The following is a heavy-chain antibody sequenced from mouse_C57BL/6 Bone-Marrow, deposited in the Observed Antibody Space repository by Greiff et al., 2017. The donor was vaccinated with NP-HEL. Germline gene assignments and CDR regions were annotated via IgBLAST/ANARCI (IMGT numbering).Heavy chain of an antibody. CDR1: GYTFTSSW. V-gene: IGHV1-59*01. CDR3: APYAWFAY. J-gene: IGHJ3*01. Sequence: QVQLQQPGAELVRPGTSVKLSCKASGYTFTSSWMHWVKQRPGQGLEWIGVIDPSESYTNYNKKFKGKATLTVDTASSTAYMQLSSLTSEDYAVYCCAPYAWFAYWGQGSLVNGSA. CDR2: IDPSESYT. D-gene: IGHD2-14*01.